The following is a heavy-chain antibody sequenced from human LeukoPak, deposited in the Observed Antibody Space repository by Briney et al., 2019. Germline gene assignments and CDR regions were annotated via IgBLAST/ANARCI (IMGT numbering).Heavy chain of an antibody. J-gene: IGHJ4*02. CDR3: ASGRTYRHPFDS. Sequence: SETLSLTCTVSGGSISSGDYYWSWIRQPPGKGLEWIGYIYYSGSTYYNPSLKSRVTISVDRSKNQFSLKLSSVTAADTAVYYCASGRTYRHPFDSWGQGALVTVSS. V-gene: IGHV4-30-4*01. D-gene: IGHD3-16*02. CDR2: IYYSGST. CDR1: GGSISSGDYY.